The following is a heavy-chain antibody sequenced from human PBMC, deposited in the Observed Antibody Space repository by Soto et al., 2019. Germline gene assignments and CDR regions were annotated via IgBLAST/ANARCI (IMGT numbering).Heavy chain of an antibody. Sequence: LSLTCTVSGGSISSGGYYWSWIRQHPGKGLEWIGYIYYSGSTYYNPSLKSRVTISVDTSKNQFSLKLSSVTAADTAVYYCARDSKSSSPRGGAFDIWGQGTMVTVS. V-gene: IGHV4-31*03. CDR2: IYYSGST. CDR3: ARDSKSSSPRGGAFDI. J-gene: IGHJ3*02. D-gene: IGHD6-6*01. CDR1: GGSISSGGYY.